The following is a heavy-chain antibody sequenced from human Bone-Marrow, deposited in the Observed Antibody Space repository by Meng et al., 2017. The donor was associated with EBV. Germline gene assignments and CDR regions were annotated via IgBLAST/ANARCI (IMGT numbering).Heavy chain of an antibody. V-gene: IGHV4-4*02. D-gene: IGHD5-12*01. CDR3: ARGGDIVATRFDY. CDR2: IYHSGST. J-gene: IGHJ4*02. Sequence: LLKVSGPGLFNTSGTLALTSVVPIGSTNSSNGWRWARQPTWKVQKSIGEIYHSGSTNYNPTLKSRVTISVDKSKNQFSLKLSSVTAADTAVYYCARGGDIVATRFDYWGQGTLVTVSS. CDR1: IGSTNSSNG.